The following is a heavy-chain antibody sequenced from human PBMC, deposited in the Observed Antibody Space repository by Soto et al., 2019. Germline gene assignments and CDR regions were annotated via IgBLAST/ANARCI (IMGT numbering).Heavy chain of an antibody. V-gene: IGHV4-34*01. CDR1: GGSFSGYY. J-gene: IGHJ4*02. CDR3: ARGPPARLGGIAAAFDY. CDR2: INHSGST. Sequence: QVQLQQWGAGLLKPSETLSLTCAVYGGSFSGYYWSWIRQPPGKGLEWIGEINHSGSTNYNPSLKSRVTISVDTSKNQFSLKLSSVTAADTAVYYCARGPPARLGGIAAAFDYWGQGTLVTVSS. D-gene: IGHD6-13*01.